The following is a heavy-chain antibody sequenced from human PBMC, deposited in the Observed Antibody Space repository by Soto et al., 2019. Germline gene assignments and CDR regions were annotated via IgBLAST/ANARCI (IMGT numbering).Heavy chain of an antibody. CDR1: GGSISSSSYY. CDR3: ARLIWAWYCSGGSCYSGGCPGAVSAYFDY. D-gene: IGHD2-15*01. Sequence: SETLSLTCTVSGGSISSSSYYWGWIRQPPGKGLEWIGSIYYSGSTYYNPSLKSRVTITVDTSKNQFSLKLSSVTAADTAVYYCARLIWAWYCSGGSCYSGGCPGAVSAYFDYWGRGTLVTVSS. J-gene: IGHJ4*02. V-gene: IGHV4-39*01. CDR2: IYYSGST.